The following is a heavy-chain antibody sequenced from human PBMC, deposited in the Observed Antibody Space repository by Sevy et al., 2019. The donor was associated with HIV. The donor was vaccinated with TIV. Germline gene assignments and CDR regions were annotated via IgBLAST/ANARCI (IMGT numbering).Heavy chain of an antibody. CDR3: ARVVKRPLGKLGDGDWFDP. Sequence: SETLSLTCAVSGGSISSSNWWSWVRQPPGKGLEWIGEIYHSGSTNYNPSLKSRVTISVDKSKNQFSLKLSSVTAADTAVYYCARVVKRPLGKLGDGDWFDPWGQGTLVTVSS. V-gene: IGHV4-4*02. J-gene: IGHJ5*02. CDR1: GGSISSSNW. D-gene: IGHD3-10*01. CDR2: IYHSGST.